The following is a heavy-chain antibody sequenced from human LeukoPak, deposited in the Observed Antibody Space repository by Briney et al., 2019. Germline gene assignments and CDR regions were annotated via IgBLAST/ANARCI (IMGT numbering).Heavy chain of an antibody. Sequence: PSETLSLTCTVSGDSISSGDYYWRWIRQPPGKGLEWIGFTYYSGNTNYNPSLKSRVTISVDTSKNQFSLKLSSMTAADTAVYYCARGALLWFGDRMEYYFDYWGQGTLLTVPS. CDR1: GDSISSGDYY. CDR2: TYYSGNT. V-gene: IGHV4-61*08. D-gene: IGHD3-10*01. CDR3: ARGALLWFGDRMEYYFDY. J-gene: IGHJ4*02.